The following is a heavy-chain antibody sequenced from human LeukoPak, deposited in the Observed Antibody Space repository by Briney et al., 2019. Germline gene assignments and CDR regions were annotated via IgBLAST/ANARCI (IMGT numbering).Heavy chain of an antibody. CDR1: GGSISSYY. J-gene: IGHJ4*02. D-gene: IGHD6-13*01. V-gene: IGHV4-59*01. CDR3: ARGGSSSSWPFYY. Sequence: SETLSLTCTVSGGSISSYYWSWTRQPPGKELEWIGYIHYSGSTNYNPSLKSRVTMSVGTSKNQFSLKLTSVTAADTAVYYCARGGSSSSWPFYYWGQGTLVTVSS. CDR2: IHYSGST.